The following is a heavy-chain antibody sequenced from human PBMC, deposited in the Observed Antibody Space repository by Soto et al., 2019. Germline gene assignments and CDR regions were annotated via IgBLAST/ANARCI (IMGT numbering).Heavy chain of an antibody. D-gene: IGHD3-10*01. Sequence: PSETLSLTCTVSGVSVSSGSYYWSWIRQPPGKGLEWIGYIYYSGSTNYNPSLKSRVTISLDTSKNQFSLKLSSVTAADTAVYYCARKVGGYYYYYGMDVWGQGTTVTVSS. CDR2: IYYSGST. CDR3: ARKVGGYYYYYGMDV. V-gene: IGHV4-61*01. J-gene: IGHJ6*02. CDR1: GVSVSSGSYY.